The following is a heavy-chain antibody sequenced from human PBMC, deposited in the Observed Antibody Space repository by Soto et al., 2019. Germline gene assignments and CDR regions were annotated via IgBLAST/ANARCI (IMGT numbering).Heavy chain of an antibody. CDR1: GGSISSYY. CDR3: ARGSDYDFWSGFAFDY. D-gene: IGHD3-3*01. Sequence: SETLSLTCTVSGGSISSYYWSWIRQPPGKGLEWIGYIYYSGSTNYNPSLKSRVTISVDTSKNQFSLKLSSVTAADTAVYYCARGSDYDFWSGFAFDYWGQGTLVTVSS. CDR2: IYYSGST. J-gene: IGHJ4*02. V-gene: IGHV4-59*01.